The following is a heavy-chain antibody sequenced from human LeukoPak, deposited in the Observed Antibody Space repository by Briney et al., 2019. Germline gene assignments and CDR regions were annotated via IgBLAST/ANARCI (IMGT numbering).Heavy chain of an antibody. CDR3: ARDWSHRCFDY. V-gene: IGHV3-53*01. CDR2: IYRGGST. Sequence: GGSLRLSCAASGFTFRSYGMHWVRQAPGKGLGWVSVIYRGGSTYYADSVKGRFTISRDNSKNTLYLQMNSLRAEDTAVYYCARDWSHRCFDYWGQGTLVTVSS. J-gene: IGHJ4*02. CDR1: GFTFRSYG. D-gene: IGHD3-3*01.